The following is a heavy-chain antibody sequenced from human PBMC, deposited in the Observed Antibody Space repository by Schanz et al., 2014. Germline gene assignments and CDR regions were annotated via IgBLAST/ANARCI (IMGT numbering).Heavy chain of an antibody. J-gene: IGHJ4*02. CDR3: ARDGAELYYFDD. Sequence: QVQLVESGGGVVQPGGSLRLSCAASGFPFSSYALHWVRQAPGKGLEWVAVISYDGVNTYYADSVKGRFTISRDNAKNSLYLQMSGLRAEDTAVFYCARDGAELYYFDDWGQGTLVTVSS. CDR1: GFPFSSYA. CDR2: ISYDGVNT. V-gene: IGHV3-30-3*01. D-gene: IGHD1-1*01.